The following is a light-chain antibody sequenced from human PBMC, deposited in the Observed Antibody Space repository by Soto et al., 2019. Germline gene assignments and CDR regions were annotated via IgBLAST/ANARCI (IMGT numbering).Light chain of an antibody. CDR1: SSDVGGYNY. J-gene: IGLJ2*01. Sequence: QSALTQPRSVSGSPGQSVTISCTGTSSDVGGYNYVSWYQQHPGKAPKLMIYDVSKRPSGVPDRFSGSKSGNTASLTISGLQAEDEADYYCCSYAGSYNPVFGGGTQLTVL. CDR3: CSYAGSYNPV. V-gene: IGLV2-11*01. CDR2: DVS.